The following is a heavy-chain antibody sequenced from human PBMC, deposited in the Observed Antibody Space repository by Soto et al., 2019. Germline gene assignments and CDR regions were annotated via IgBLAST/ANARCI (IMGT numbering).Heavy chain of an antibody. D-gene: IGHD5-12*01. CDR2: INPNSGAT. J-gene: IGHJ5*02. V-gene: IGHV1-2*02. Sequence: ASVKVSCKAYGYTFTDFFLHWLRQAPGQGLEWMGWINPNSGATNYAQKFQGRVTMTRDTSVNTAYMELSRLRSDDTAVYYCAKDKILPATIYGGTYNCFDPWGQGTLVTVSS. CDR1: GYTFTDFF. CDR3: AKDKILPATIYGGTYNCFDP.